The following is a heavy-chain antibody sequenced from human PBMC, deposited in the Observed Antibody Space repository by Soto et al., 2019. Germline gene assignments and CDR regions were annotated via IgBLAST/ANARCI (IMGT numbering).Heavy chain of an antibody. CDR3: ARDLSSHWNYASFDY. D-gene: IGHD1-7*01. V-gene: IGHV3-33*01. J-gene: IGHJ4*02. Sequence: GGSLRLSCAASGFTFSSYGMHWVRQAPGKGLEWVAVIWYDGSNKYYADSVKGRFTISRDNSKNTLYLQMNSLRAEDTALYYCARDLSSHWNYASFDYWGQGTLVTVSS. CDR2: IWYDGSNK. CDR1: GFTFSSYG.